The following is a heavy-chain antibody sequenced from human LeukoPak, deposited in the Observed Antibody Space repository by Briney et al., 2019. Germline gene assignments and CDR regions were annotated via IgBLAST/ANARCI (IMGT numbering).Heavy chain of an antibody. J-gene: IGHJ6*03. CDR3: AKVGGDYYDSSGYYYYYYYYYMDV. CDR1: GFTFSSYG. CDR2: ISGSGGST. D-gene: IGHD3-22*01. V-gene: IGHV3-23*01. Sequence: GGSLRLSCAASGFTFSSYGMSWVRQAPGKGLEWVSAISGSGGSTYYADSVKGRFTISRDNSKNTLYLQMNSLRAEDTAVYYCAKVGGDYYDSSGYYYYYYYYYMDVWGKGTTVTISS.